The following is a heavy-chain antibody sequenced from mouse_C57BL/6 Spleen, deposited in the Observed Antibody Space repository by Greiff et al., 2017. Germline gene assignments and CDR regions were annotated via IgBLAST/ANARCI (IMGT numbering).Heavy chain of an antibody. D-gene: IGHD1-1*01. CDR2: IYPGDGDT. CDR1: GYAFSSYW. CDR3: ARGDYGSSYTY. Sequence: VQLQQSGAELVKPGASVQISCKASGYAFSSYWMNWVKQRPGKGLEWIGQIYPGDGDTNYNGKFKGKATLTADKSSSTAYMQLSSLTSEDSAVYFCARGDYGSSYTYWGQGTTLTVSS. V-gene: IGHV1-80*01. J-gene: IGHJ2*01.